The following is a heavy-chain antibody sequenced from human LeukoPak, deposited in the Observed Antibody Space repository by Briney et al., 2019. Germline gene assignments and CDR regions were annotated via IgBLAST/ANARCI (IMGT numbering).Heavy chain of an antibody. V-gene: IGHV1-69*04. Sequence: SVKVSCKASGGTFSSYTISWVRQAPGQGLEWMGRIIPILGIANYAQKFQGRVTITADKSTSTAYMELSSLSSEDTVVYYCARDISQLWYFDYWGQGTLVTVSS. D-gene: IGHD5-18*01. CDR3: ARDISQLWYFDY. CDR1: GGTFSSYT. CDR2: IIPILGIA. J-gene: IGHJ4*02.